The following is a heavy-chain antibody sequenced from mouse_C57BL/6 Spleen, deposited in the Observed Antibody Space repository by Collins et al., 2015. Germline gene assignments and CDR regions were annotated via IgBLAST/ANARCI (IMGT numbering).Heavy chain of an antibody. CDR1: SCTFTSYW. CDR3: AVLRY. J-gene: IGHJ2*01. CDR2: IDPSDSYT. V-gene: IGHV1-59*01. D-gene: IGHD1-1*01. Sequence: QVQLQQPGAELVRPGTSVKLSCKASSCTFTSYWMHWVKQRPGQGLEWIGVIDPSDSYTNYNQKFKGKATLTVDTSSSTAYMQLSSLTSEDSAVYYCAVLRYWGQGTTLTVSS.